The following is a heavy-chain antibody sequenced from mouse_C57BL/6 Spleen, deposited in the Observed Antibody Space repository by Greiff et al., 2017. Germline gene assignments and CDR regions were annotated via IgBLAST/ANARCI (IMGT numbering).Heavy chain of an antibody. J-gene: IGHJ2*01. D-gene: IGHD4-1*01. V-gene: IGHV5-9*01. Sequence: EVQGVESGGGLVKPGGSLKLSCAASGFTFSSYTMSWVRQTPEKRLEWVATISGGGGNTYYPDSVKGRFTISRDNAKNTLYLQMSSLRSEDTALYYCARHGELGRDYFDYWGQGTTLTVSS. CDR1: GFTFSSYT. CDR2: ISGGGGNT. CDR3: ARHGELGRDYFDY.